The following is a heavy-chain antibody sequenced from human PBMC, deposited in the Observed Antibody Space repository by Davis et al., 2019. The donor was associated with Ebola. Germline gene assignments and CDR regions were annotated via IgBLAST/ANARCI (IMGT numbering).Heavy chain of an antibody. J-gene: IGHJ4*02. CDR3: ARAPNYDVLTGTSSYNFDY. CDR1: GYTFTSYG. CDR2: ISGFNTNT. D-gene: IGHD3-9*01. Sequence: ASVKVSCKSSGYTFTSYGLVWVRQAPGLGLEWMGWISGFNTNTNFAQKFQGRVTVSKDTSTNTAYMDLRSLTSDDTAIYYRARAPNYDVLTGTSSYNFDYWGQGTLVTVSS. V-gene: IGHV1-18*04.